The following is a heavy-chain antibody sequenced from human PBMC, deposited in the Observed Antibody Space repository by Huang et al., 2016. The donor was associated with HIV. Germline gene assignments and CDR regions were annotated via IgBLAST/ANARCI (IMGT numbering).Heavy chain of an antibody. CDR2: IIPIFGTT. J-gene: IGHJ4*02. CDR1: GGGSSSYA. CDR3: ARSGPRWGLATIWTLVY. V-gene: IGHV1-69*13. Sequence: QVQLVQSGAEVKKPGSSVKLSCQSSGGGSSSYAISWVRQARGQGLGWMGGIIPIFGTTDYARRCQGRVTITADESTNTAYIELSSLEYDDTALYYCARSGPRWGLATIWTLVYWDQGTLVTVSS. D-gene: IGHD5-12*01.